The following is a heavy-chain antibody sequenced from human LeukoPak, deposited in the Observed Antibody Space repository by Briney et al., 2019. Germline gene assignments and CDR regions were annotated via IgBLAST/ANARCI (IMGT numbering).Heavy chain of an antibody. Sequence: PAGSLRLSCAASGFTFSRYWMQWVRQAPGKGLVWVSRIGGDGRTTIYADSVKGRFTISRDNAKNTLFLQMNSLRAEDTAVYYCTRGGGYTYGSLDYWGQGTLVTVSS. CDR3: TRGGGYTYGSLDY. D-gene: IGHD5-18*01. CDR2: IGGDGRTT. J-gene: IGHJ4*02. V-gene: IGHV3-74*01. CDR1: GFTFSRYW.